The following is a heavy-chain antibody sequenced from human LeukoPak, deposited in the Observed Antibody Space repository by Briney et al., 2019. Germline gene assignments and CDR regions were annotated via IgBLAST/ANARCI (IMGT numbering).Heavy chain of an antibody. Sequence: GGSLRLSCAASGFTFSSHNMNWVRQAPGKGLEWVSSISSSSSDIYYADSVKGRFTISRDNANNALYLQMNSLRAEDTAVYYCARDLTGPYDSSGYLFDYWGQGTLVTVSS. CDR3: ARDLTGPYDSSGYLFDY. J-gene: IGHJ4*02. V-gene: IGHV3-21*01. CDR1: GFTFSSHN. CDR2: ISSSSSDI. D-gene: IGHD3-22*01.